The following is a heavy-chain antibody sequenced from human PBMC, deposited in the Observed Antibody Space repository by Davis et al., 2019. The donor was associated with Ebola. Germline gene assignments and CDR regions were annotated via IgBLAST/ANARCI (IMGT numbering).Heavy chain of an antibody. Sequence: ASVKVSCKASGYTFTSYAMHWVRQAPGQRLEWMGWINAGNGNTKYSQKFQGRVTMTRDKSTSTVYMELRSLRSDDTAVYYCARGLDFGDYTDYWGQGTLVTVSS. J-gene: IGHJ4*02. CDR2: INAGNGNT. CDR1: GYTFTSYA. D-gene: IGHD4-17*01. CDR3: ARGLDFGDYTDY. V-gene: IGHV1-3*01.